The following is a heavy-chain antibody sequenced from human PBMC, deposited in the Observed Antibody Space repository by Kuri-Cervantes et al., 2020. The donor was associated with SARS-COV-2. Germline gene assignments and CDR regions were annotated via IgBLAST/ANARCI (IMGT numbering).Heavy chain of an antibody. J-gene: IGHJ6*02. CDR2: ISSSSSTI. D-gene: IGHD3-16*01. CDR3: ARGLGGVATVDFYFGFDV. V-gene: IGHV3-48*02. CDR1: GCTFSSYS. Sequence: GGSLRLSCAASGCTFSSYSMNWVRQPPGKGLEWVAYISSSSSTIYYAVSEKGRITIFRDNAKNSLYLQMTCLRDDDTAVYYCARGLGGVATVDFYFGFDVWGQGTTVTVSS.